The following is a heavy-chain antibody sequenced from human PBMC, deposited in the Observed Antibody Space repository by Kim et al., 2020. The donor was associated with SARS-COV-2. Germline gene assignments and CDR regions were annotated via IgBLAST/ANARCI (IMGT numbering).Heavy chain of an antibody. Sequence: LKSRVTISVDPSKKQFSLRLSSVTAADTAVYYCARGATQIVLAGGFFDYWGQGTLVTVSS. CDR3: ARGATQIVLAGGFFDY. J-gene: IGHJ4*02. D-gene: IGHD3-22*01. V-gene: IGHV4-31*02.